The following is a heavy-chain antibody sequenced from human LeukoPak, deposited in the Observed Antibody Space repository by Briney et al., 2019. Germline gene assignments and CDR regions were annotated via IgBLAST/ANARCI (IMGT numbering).Heavy chain of an antibody. D-gene: IGHD2-15*01. V-gene: IGHV1-46*01. CDR1: GYTFTSYY. CDR3: ARDRQRVVAAATNWFDP. J-gene: IGHJ5*02. CDR2: INPSGGST. Sequence: GASVKVSCKASGYTFTSYYMHWVRQAPGQGLEWMGIINPSGGSTTYAQKFQGRVTMTRDMSTSTVYMELSSLRPEDTAVYYCARDRQRVVAAATNWFDPWGQGTLVTVSS.